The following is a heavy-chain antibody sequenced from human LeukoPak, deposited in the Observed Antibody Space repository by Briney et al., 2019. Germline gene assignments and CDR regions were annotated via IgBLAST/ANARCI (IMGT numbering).Heavy chain of an antibody. V-gene: IGHV3-23*01. Sequence: PGASLRLSCAASGFTFSSYAMSWVRQAPGKGLEWVSAISGRGGSTYYVDSVKGRFTISRDNSKNTLYLQMNSLRAEDTAVYYCAKDPNYYDSSGYYHWGQGTLVTVSS. CDR3: AKDPNYYDSSGYYH. CDR2: ISGRGGST. D-gene: IGHD3-22*01. J-gene: IGHJ5*02. CDR1: GFTFSSYA.